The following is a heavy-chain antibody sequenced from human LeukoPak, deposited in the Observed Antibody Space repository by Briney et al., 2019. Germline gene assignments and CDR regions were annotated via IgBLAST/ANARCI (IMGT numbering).Heavy chain of an antibody. CDR2: IYYSGST. CDR3: ARAVSGRFDY. CDR1: GGSMSPYH. V-gene: IGHV4-59*08. J-gene: IGHJ4*02. D-gene: IGHD6-19*01. Sequence: SETLSLTCTVSGGSMSPYHWGWIRQPPGKGLEWTGYIYYSGSTNYNPSLKSRVTMSVDTSKNQFSLKLSSVAAADTAIYYCARAVSGRFDYWGQGTLVTVSS.